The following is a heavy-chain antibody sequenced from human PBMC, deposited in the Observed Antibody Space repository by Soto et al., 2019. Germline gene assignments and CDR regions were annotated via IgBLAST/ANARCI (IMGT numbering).Heavy chain of an antibody. CDR1: GYTFTSYY. CDR2: INAGNGNT. D-gene: IGHD3-3*01. Sequence: ASVKVSCKASGYTFTSYYMHWVRQAPGQGLEWMGWINAGNGNTKYSQKFQGRVTITRDTSASTAYMELSSLRSEDTAVYYCARDLTYFWSGYYLVDYWGQGTLVTVSS. V-gene: IGHV1-3*01. CDR3: ARDLTYFWSGYYLVDY. J-gene: IGHJ4*02.